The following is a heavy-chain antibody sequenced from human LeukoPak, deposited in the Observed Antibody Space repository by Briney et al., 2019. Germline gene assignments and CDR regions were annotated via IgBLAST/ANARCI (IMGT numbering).Heavy chain of an antibody. Sequence: SETLSLTCNVSGDSIRNGYYWGWIRQPPGKGLEWIGCVYQSGSTYYNPSLKSRVTLSVDTSKNQFALNLGSVTAADTAVYYCAALRGYRIYSYFYMDVWGKGTTVTVSS. CDR3: AALRGYRIYSYFYMDV. V-gene: IGHV4-38-2*02. CDR1: GDSIRNGYY. J-gene: IGHJ6*03. D-gene: IGHD2-15*01. CDR2: VYQSGST.